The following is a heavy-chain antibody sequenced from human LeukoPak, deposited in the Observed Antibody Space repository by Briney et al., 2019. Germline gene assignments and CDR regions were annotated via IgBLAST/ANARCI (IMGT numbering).Heavy chain of an antibody. V-gene: IGHV4-39*07. D-gene: IGHD2-2*01. Sequence: PSETLSLTCAVSGGSISSSRYYWGWIRQPPGKELEWIVSFYYGGSTYYYPPLKSRITISVDTSKNQFSLKLSSVTAADTAVYYCARSSGFVVVPAVPGGYYYYMDVWGKGTTVTVSS. CDR2: FYYGGST. CDR3: ARSSGFVVVPAVPGGYYYYMDV. CDR1: GGSISSSRYY. J-gene: IGHJ6*03.